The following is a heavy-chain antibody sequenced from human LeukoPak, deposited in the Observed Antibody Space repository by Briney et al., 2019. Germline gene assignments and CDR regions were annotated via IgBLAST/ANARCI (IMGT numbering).Heavy chain of an antibody. V-gene: IGHV3-48*01. CDR3: ARGPGRVAATATGSFDI. CDR1: GFTFSNSA. Sequence: QAGGSLRLSCAASGFTFSNSAMNWVRQAPGKGLEWVSYISSRSTTIYYADSVKGRFTISRDNAKKSLYLQMNSLRAEDTAVYYCARGPGRVAATATGSFDIWGQGTVLTVSS. J-gene: IGHJ3*02. CDR2: ISSRSTTI. D-gene: IGHD6-13*01.